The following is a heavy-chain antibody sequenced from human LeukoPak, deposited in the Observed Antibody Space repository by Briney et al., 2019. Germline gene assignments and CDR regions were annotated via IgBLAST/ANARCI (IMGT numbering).Heavy chain of an antibody. CDR2: IIPIFGTA. CDR1: GGTFSSYA. J-gene: IGHJ1*01. D-gene: IGHD6-19*01. V-gene: IGHV1-69*13. CDR3: ARASIAVAGRVYFQH. Sequence: ASVKVSCKASGGTFSSYAISWVRQAPGQGLEWMGGIIPIFGTANYAQKFQGRVTITADESTSTAYMELSSLRSEDPAVYYCARASIAVAGRVYFQHWGQGTLVTVSS.